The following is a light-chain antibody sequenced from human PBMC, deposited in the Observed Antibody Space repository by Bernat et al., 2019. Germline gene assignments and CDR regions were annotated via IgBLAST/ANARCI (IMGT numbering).Light chain of an antibody. CDR2: SNN. V-gene: IGLV1-44*01. Sequence: QSVLTRPPSASGTPGQRVTISCSGSSSNIGSNTVNWYQQLPGTAPKLLIYSNNQRPSGVPDRFSGSKSGTSASLAISGLQSEDEADYYCAAWDDSLNGWVFGGWTKLTVL. J-gene: IGLJ3*02. CDR1: SSNIGSNT. CDR3: AAWDDSLNGWV.